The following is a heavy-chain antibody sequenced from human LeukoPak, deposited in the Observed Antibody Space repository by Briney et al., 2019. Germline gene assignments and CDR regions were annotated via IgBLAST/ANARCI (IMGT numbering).Heavy chain of an antibody. J-gene: IGHJ4*02. CDR1: GFTFSSYA. D-gene: IGHD3-10*01. V-gene: IGHV3-23*01. CDR3: AKDMVRGVIYYFDY. CDR2: ISGSGGST. Sequence: PGGSLRLSCAASGFTFSSYAMSWVRQAPGKGLEWVSGISGSGGSTYYADSVKGRFTISRDNSKNTLYLQMNSLRAEDTAVYYCAKDMVRGVIYYFDYWGPGTLVTVSS.